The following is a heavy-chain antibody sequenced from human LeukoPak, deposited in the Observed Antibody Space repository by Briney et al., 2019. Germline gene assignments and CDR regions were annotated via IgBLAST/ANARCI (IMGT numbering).Heavy chain of an antibody. CDR2: IIPIFGTA. Sequence: ASVKVSFKASGGTFSSYAISWVRQAPGQGLEWMGGIIPIFGTANYAQKFQGRVTITADESTSTAYMELSSLRSEDTAVYYCARSAGPSYYYGMDVWGQGTTVTVSS. V-gene: IGHV1-69*13. J-gene: IGHJ6*02. CDR3: ARSAGPSYYYGMDV. D-gene: IGHD6-13*01. CDR1: GGTFSSYA.